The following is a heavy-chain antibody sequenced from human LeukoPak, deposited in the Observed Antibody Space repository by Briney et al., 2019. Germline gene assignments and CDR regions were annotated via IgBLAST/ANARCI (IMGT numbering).Heavy chain of an antibody. CDR3: ARVWYSSGWYETWGLDDS. CDR1: GGSISSGSYY. J-gene: IGHJ4*02. V-gene: IGHV3-11*04. CDR2: ISSSGSTI. Sequence: LSLTCTVSGGSISSGSYYWSWIRQAPGKGLEWVSYISSSGSTIYYADSVKGRFTISRDNAKNSLYLQMNSLRGDDTAVYYCARVWYSSGWYETWGLDDSWGQGTLVTVSS. D-gene: IGHD6-19*01.